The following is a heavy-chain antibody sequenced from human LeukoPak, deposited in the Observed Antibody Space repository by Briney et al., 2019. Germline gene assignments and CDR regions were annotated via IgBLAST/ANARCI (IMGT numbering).Heavy chain of an antibody. V-gene: IGHV3-33*01. D-gene: IGHD3-3*01. J-gene: IGHJ4*02. CDR2: IWYDGSNK. Sequence: GRSLRLSCAASGFTFSSYGMHWVRQAPGKGLEWVAVIWYDGSNKYYADSVKGRFTISRDNSKNTLYLQMNSLRAEDTAVYYCARWRGAQSEFVVWGQGTLVTVSS. CDR3: ARWRGAQSEFVV. CDR1: GFTFSSYG.